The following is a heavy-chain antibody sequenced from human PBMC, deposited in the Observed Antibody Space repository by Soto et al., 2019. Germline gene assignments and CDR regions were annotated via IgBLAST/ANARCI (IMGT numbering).Heavy chain of an antibody. D-gene: IGHD4-17*01. V-gene: IGHV4-34*01. Sequence: SETLSLTCAVYGGSFSGYYWSWIRQPPGKGPEWIGEINHSGSTNYNPSLKSRVTISVDTSKNQFSLKLSSVTAADTAVYYCARKLDDYGPQFDYWGQGALVTVSS. CDR2: INHSGST. J-gene: IGHJ4*02. CDR3: ARKLDDYGPQFDY. CDR1: GGSFSGYY.